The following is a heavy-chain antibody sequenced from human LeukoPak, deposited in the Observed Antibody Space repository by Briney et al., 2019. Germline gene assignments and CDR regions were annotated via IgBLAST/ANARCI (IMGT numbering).Heavy chain of an antibody. CDR1: GFTFSTYA. J-gene: IGHJ4*02. CDR2: IKPDGDEK. V-gene: IGHV3-7*01. D-gene: IGHD6-13*01. CDR3: ARGSIAAANFDF. Sequence: HAGGSLRLSCAASGFTFSTYAMSWVRQAPGKGLEWVAKIKPDGDEKYYVDSMKGRFTISRDNAKNSLYLQMNSLRAEDTAVYYCARGSIAAANFDFWGQGTLVTVSS.